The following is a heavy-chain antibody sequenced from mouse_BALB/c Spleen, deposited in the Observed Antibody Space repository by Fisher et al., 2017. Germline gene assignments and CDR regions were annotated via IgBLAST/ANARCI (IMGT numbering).Heavy chain of an antibody. Sequence: KFKGKAILTVDKSSSTAYMELRSLTSEDSAVYYCARVYWAMDYWGQGTSVTVSS. D-gene: IGHD2-1*01. J-gene: IGHJ4*01. V-gene: IGHV1-26*01. CDR3: ARVYWAMDY.